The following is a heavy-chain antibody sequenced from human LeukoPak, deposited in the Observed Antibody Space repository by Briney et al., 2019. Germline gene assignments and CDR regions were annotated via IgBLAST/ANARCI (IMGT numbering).Heavy chain of an antibody. D-gene: IGHD6-13*01. V-gene: IGHV4-34*01. Sequence: SETLSLSCAVYGGSFSGYYWCWIREPPGEGLEWVGEINHSGSTNYNPSLKRRVTISVDTSKNQDSLKLSSVTAADTAVYYCARGVGSSSRYYYYGMDVWGQGTTVTVSS. CDR3: ARGVGSSSRYYYYGMDV. CDR1: GGSFSGYY. CDR2: INHSGST. J-gene: IGHJ6*02.